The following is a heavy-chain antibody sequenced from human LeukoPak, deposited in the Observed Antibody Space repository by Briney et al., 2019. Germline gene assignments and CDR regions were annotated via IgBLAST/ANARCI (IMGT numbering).Heavy chain of an antibody. D-gene: IGHD1-14*01. V-gene: IGHV1-69*05. J-gene: IGHJ4*02. Sequence: SVTVSCKASGGTFSSYAISWVRQAPGQGLEWMGGIIPIFGTANYAQKFQGRVTITTDESTSTAYMELSSLRSEDTAVYYCARDNKREPWYYFDYWGQGTLVTVSS. CDR1: GGTFSSYA. CDR2: IIPIFGTA. CDR3: ARDNKREPWYYFDY.